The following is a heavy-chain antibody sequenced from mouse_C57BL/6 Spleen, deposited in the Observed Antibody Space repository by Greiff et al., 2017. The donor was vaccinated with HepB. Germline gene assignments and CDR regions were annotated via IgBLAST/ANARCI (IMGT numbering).Heavy chain of an antibody. CDR1: GYTFPSYW. CDR2: IYPSDRET. V-gene: IGHV1-61*01. Sequence: VQLPQPGAELVRPGSSVKLSCKASGYTFPSYWMAWVKRRPGQGLEWIGNIYPSDRETHYTQKFKDKATLTVDKSSSTAYMQLSSLTSEDAAVYYCAWTRGTTTSMDYWGQGTSVTVSS. CDR3: AWTRGTTTSMDY. D-gene: IGHD2-14*01. J-gene: IGHJ4*01.